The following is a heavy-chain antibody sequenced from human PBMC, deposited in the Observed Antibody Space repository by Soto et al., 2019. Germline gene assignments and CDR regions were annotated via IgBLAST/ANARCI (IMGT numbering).Heavy chain of an antibody. CDR2: IDPTDYYT. CDR3: ARLPRFSSEIDP. Sequence: GGSLKTPCQGSGYHFPTYWIIWVRQMPGKGLGWMGKIDPTDYYTNYNPSFQGHVTISPDKSNHTAYVQWSGLKPSDTAIYYCARLPRFSSEIDPWGQGTQVTVSS. V-gene: IGHV5-10-1*01. J-gene: IGHJ5*02. D-gene: IGHD6-19*01. CDR1: GYHFPTYW.